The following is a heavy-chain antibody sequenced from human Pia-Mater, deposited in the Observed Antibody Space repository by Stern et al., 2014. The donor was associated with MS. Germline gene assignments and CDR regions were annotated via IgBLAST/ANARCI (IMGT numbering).Heavy chain of an antibody. J-gene: IGHJ5*02. V-gene: IGHV7-4-1*02. CDR1: GYNFRNYA. Sequence: VQLLESGSELKKPAASVKVSCKASGYNFRNYAMNWVRQAPGQGLERMALINTKPGKPLYAQGFTGRFVFSLDSSVSTAYLQISSLKTEDTAVYYCASRGAGEFGVSPTGSWGQGTLVTVSS. CDR3: ASRGAGEFGVSPTGS. CDR2: INTKPGKP. D-gene: IGHD2-8*01.